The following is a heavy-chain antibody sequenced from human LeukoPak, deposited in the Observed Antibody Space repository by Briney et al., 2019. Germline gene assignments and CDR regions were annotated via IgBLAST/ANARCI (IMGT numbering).Heavy chain of an antibody. CDR2: INSDGSST. CDR3: AKVSGYSYGYGFDY. V-gene: IGHV3-74*01. Sequence: GGSLRLSCAASGFTFSSYWMHWVRQAPGKGLVWVSRINSDGSSTSYADSVKGRFTISRDNAKNTLYLQMNSLRAEDTAVYYCAKVSGYSYGYGFDYWGQGTLVTVSS. CDR1: GFTFSSYW. D-gene: IGHD5-18*01. J-gene: IGHJ4*02.